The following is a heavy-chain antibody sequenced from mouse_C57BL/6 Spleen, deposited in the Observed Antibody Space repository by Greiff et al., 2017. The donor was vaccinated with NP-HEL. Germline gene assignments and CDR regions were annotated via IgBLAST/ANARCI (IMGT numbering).Heavy chain of an antibody. Sequence: EVNVVESGGGLVKPGGSLKLSCAASGFTFSDYGMHWVRQAPEKGLEWVAYISSGSSTIYYADTVKGRFTISRDNAKNTLFLQMTSLRSEDTAMYYCARQDYYGSSPRYFDVWGTGSTVTVSS. CDR3: ARQDYYGSSPRYFDV. V-gene: IGHV5-17*01. D-gene: IGHD1-1*01. J-gene: IGHJ1*03. CDR2: ISSGSSTI. CDR1: GFTFSDYG.